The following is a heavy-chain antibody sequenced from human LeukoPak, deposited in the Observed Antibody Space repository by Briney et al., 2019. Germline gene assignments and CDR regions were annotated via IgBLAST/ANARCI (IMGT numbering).Heavy chain of an antibody. Sequence: SETLSLTCTVSGGSISSYYWNWIRQPPGKGLEWIGYIYYSGSTNYNPSLKSRVTISVDTSKNQFSLKLSSVTAADTAVYYCARRRSRGAFDIWGQGTMVTVSS. V-gene: IGHV4-59*12. D-gene: IGHD1-26*01. CDR3: ARRRSRGAFDI. CDR2: IYYSGST. CDR1: GGSISSYY. J-gene: IGHJ3*02.